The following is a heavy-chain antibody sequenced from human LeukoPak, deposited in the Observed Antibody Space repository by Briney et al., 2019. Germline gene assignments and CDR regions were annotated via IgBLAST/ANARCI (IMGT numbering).Heavy chain of an antibody. J-gene: IGHJ4*02. V-gene: IGHV3-9*01. CDR2: ISWNSGSI. D-gene: IGHD3-22*01. Sequence: SGGSLRLSCAASGFTFDDYAMHWVRQAPGKGLEWVSGISWNSGSIGYADSVKGRFTISRDNAKNSLYLQMNSLRAEDTALYYCAKAAYYYDSSAFDYWGQGTLVTVSS. CDR3: AKAAYYYDSSAFDY. CDR1: GFTFDDYA.